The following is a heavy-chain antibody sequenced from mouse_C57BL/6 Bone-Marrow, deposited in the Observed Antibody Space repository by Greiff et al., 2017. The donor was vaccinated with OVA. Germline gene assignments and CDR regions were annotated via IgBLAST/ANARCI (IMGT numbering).Heavy chain of an antibody. CDR1: GYTFTEYT. CDR3: ARHERVGIVGGGNYFDY. Sequence: VQLQQSGAELVKPGASVKLSCKASGYTFTEYTIHWVKQRSGQGLEWIGWFYPGSGSIKYNEKFKDKATLTADKSSSTVYMELSRLTSEDSAVYFWARHERVGIVGGGNYFDYWGQGTTLTVSS. CDR2: FYPGSGSI. V-gene: IGHV1-62-2*01. J-gene: IGHJ2*01. D-gene: IGHD1-1*01.